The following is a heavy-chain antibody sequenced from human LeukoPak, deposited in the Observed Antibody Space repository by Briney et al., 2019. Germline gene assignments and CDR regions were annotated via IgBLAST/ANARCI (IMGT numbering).Heavy chain of an antibody. CDR1: GGSISSSSYY. V-gene: IGHV4-39*07. D-gene: IGHD4-17*01. CDR2: IYYSGST. CDR3: ARRYYGDYFDY. J-gene: IGHJ4*02. Sequence: SETLSLTCTVSGGSISSSSYYWGWIRQPPGKGLEWIGSIYYSGSTYYNPSLKSRVTISVDTSKNQFSLKLSSVTAADTAVYYCARRYYGDYFDYWGQGTLVTVSS.